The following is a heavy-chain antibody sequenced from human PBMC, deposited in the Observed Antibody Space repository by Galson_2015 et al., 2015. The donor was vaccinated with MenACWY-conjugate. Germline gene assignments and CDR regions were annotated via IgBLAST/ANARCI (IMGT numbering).Heavy chain of an antibody. CDR2: ISKSGSPI. Sequence: SLRISCAASGFTFTGYDFNWVRQAPGKGLEWLSYISKSGSPIYYVDSVKGRFTISRDNVKKSLVLEMNSLKAGDTGVYYGARVGTWILQYVYYIDVWGKGTAVTVSS. D-gene: IGHD5-18*01. J-gene: IGHJ6*03. CDR1: GFTFTGYD. V-gene: IGHV3-48*03. CDR3: ARVGTWILQYVYYIDV.